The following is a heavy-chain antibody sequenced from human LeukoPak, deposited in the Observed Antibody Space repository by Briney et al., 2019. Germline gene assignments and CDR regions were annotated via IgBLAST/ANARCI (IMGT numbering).Heavy chain of an antibody. J-gene: IGHJ4*02. V-gene: IGHV3-23*01. Sequence: GGSLRLSCAASGFTFTSYAMSWVRQAPGKGLEWVSRISGSGGSGSGGSTYYADSVKGRFTISRDNSKNTLYLEMNSLRAEDTAVYYCAKDRVVGATAVDYWGQGTLVTVSS. CDR2: ISGSGGSGSGGST. CDR3: AKDRVVGATAVDY. D-gene: IGHD1-26*01. CDR1: GFTFTSYA.